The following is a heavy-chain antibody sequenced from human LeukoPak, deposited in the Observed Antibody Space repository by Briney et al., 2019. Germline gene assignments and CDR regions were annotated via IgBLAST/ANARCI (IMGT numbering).Heavy chain of an antibody. J-gene: IGHJ6*02. CDR2: IYSGGNT. CDR3: AKEIFRDV. V-gene: IGHV3-66*01. Sequence: GGSLGLSCAASGFTVSSNYMSWVRQAPGKGLEWVSAIYSGGNTYYADSVKDRFTISRDKSNNTLYLQMNSLRVDDTAVYYCAKEIFRDVWGQGTTVTVSS. CDR1: GFTVSSNY. D-gene: IGHD2/OR15-2a*01.